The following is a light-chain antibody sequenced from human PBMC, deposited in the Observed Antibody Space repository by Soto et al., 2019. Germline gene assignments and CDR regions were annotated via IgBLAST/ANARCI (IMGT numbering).Light chain of an antibody. CDR2: GTS. CDR1: QSVNSNY. V-gene: IGKV3-20*01. Sequence: EIVLTQSPGTLSSSPGERATLFCRASQSVNSNYLAWYQQKPGQAPRLLIHGTSTRATGIPDRFSGSGSGTNFTLTIIGLEPEDFAVYSCQQYDRSPWTFGQGTKVEIK. CDR3: QQYDRSPWT. J-gene: IGKJ1*01.